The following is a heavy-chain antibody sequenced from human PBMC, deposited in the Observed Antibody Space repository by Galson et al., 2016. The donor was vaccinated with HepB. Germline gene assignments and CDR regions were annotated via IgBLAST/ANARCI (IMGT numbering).Heavy chain of an antibody. CDR2: SRDKTNSFTT. J-gene: IGHJ6*02. D-gene: IGHD2-15*01. CDR1: GITLGDHY. CDR3: LAGCSSHYDCLDV. Sequence: SLRLSCAASGITLGDHYMDWVRQAPGKGLEWVGRSRDKTNSFTTEYAASVRGRFTISRDESKNSLYLQMNSLKIEDTAVYFCLAGCSSHYDCLDVWGQGTTVTVSS. V-gene: IGHV3-72*01.